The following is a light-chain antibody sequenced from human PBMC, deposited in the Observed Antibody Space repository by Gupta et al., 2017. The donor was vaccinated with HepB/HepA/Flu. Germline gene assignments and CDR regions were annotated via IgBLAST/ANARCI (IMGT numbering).Light chain of an antibody. CDR2: WAS. Sequence: DIVMTQPPDFLAVALGERATINCKSSQSVLYSSNNNNYLAWYQQKPGQPPKLLIYWASIRDSGVPDRFSGSGSGTDFTLTISSLQTEDVAVYYCQQYYGTPLTFGGGTKVEIK. J-gene: IGKJ4*01. CDR1: QSVLYSSNNNNY. CDR3: QQYYGTPLT. V-gene: IGKV4-1*01.